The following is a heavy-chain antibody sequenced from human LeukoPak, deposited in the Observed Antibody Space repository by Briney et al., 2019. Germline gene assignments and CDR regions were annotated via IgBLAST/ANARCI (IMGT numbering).Heavy chain of an antibody. CDR1: GYTFTSYA. Sequence: ASVKVSCKASGYTFTSYAMHWVRQAPGQRLEWMGWINAGNGNTKYSQKFQGRVTITRDTSASTAYMELSSLRSGDTAVYYCARDSYRYCGGDCPVDYWGQGTLVTVSS. J-gene: IGHJ4*02. CDR2: INAGNGNT. D-gene: IGHD2-21*02. V-gene: IGHV1-3*01. CDR3: ARDSYRYCGGDCPVDY.